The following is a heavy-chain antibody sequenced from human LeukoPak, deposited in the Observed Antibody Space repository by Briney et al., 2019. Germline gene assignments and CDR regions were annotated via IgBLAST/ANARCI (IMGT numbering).Heavy chain of an antibody. Sequence: GGSLRLSCAASGFTVSSNYMSWVRQAPGKGLEWVSVIYSGGSTYYADSVEGRFTISRDNSKNTLYLQMNSLRAEDTAVYYCARGLSIAAAGPSFDYWGQGTLVTVSS. J-gene: IGHJ4*02. D-gene: IGHD6-13*01. CDR1: GFTVSSNY. V-gene: IGHV3-66*01. CDR3: ARGLSIAAAGPSFDY. CDR2: IYSGGST.